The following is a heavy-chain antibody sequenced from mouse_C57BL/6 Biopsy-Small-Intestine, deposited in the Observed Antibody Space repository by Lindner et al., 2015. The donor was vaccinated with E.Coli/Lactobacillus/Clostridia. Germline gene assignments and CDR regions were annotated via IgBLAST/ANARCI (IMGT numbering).Heavy chain of an antibody. CDR2: ISSGSSTI. CDR1: GFTFSDYG. J-gene: IGHJ3*01. Sequence: VQLQESGGGLVKPGGSLKLSCAASGFTFSDYGMHWVRQAPEKGLEWVAYISSGSSTIYYADTVKGRFTISRDNAKYTLFLQMTSLRSEDTAMYYCASWDGAWFAYWGQGTLVTVSA. CDR3: ASWDGAWFAY. D-gene: IGHD4-1*01. V-gene: IGHV5-17*01.